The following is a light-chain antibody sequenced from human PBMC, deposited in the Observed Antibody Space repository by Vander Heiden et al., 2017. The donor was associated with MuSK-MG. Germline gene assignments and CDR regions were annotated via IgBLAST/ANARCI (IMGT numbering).Light chain of an antibody. J-gene: IGKJ1*01. CDR2: AAS. Sequence: AIRMTQSPSSLSASTGDRVTITCRASQGISSYLAWYQQKAGKAPKLLIYAASTLQSGVPSRFSRSGSGTDFTLTISCLQSEDFATYYCQQDDSYPRTFGQGTEVEIK. CDR3: QQDDSYPRT. V-gene: IGKV1-8*01. CDR1: QGISSY.